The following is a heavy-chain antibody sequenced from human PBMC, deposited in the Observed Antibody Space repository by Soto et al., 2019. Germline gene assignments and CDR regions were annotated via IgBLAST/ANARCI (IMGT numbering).Heavy chain of an antibody. V-gene: IGHV4-59*01. CDR1: GGSIISYY. J-gene: IGHJ6*02. CDR2: IYYSGST. D-gene: IGHD6-13*01. Sequence: PSATLCLTCTVSGGSIISYYWSWIRQPPGKGLEWIGYIYYSGSTNYNPSLKSRVTISVDTSKNQFSLKLSSVTAADTAVYYCARASGSSWTSYYYYGMDVWGQGTTVTVSS. CDR3: ARASGSSWTSYYYYGMDV.